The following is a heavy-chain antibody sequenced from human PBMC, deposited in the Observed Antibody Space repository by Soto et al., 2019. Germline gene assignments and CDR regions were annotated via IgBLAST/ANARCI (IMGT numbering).Heavy chain of an antibody. J-gene: IGHJ4*02. V-gene: IGHV3-30*04. CDR2: ISYDGRNR. CDR3: ARESEGIDN. CDR1: GFTFSSYA. Sequence: GGSLRLSCAASGFTFSSYAMHWVRQAPGKGLEWVAVISYDGRNRYYADCVKGRFTISRDNSKNTVYLQMNSLRVEDTAVFYCARESEGIDNWGRGTLVTVSS.